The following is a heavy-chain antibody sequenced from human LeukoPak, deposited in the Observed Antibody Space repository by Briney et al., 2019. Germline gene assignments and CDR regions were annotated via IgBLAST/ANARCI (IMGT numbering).Heavy chain of an antibody. V-gene: IGHV3-7*01. CDR3: AKAAGTTFYEGWALDY. Sequence: GGSLRLSCAASGFTFSSYWMSWVRQAPGKGLEWVANIKQDGSEKYYVDSVKGRFTISGDNAKNSLYLQMNSLRAEDAAVYYCAKAAGTTFYEGWALDYWGQGTLVTVSS. CDR2: IKQDGSEK. J-gene: IGHJ4*02. D-gene: IGHD2/OR15-2a*01. CDR1: GFTFSSYW.